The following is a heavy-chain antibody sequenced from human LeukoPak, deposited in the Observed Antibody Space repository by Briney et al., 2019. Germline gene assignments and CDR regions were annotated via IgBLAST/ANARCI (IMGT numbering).Heavy chain of an antibody. D-gene: IGHD1-26*01. CDR3: ARGVLRELLRFDP. CDR2: IYYSGST. V-gene: IGHV4-39*07. Sequence: SETLSLTCTVSGGSISSSSYYWGWIRQPPGKGLEWIGSIYYSGSTYYNPSLKSRVTISVDTSKNQFSLKLSSVTAADTAVYYCARGVLRELLRFDPWGQGTLVTVSS. J-gene: IGHJ5*02. CDR1: GGSISSSSYY.